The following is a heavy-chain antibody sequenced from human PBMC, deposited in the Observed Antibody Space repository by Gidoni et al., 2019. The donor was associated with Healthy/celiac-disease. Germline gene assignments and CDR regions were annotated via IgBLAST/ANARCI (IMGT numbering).Heavy chain of an antibody. V-gene: IGHV1-2*02. D-gene: IGHD3-22*01. Sequence: QVQLVQSGAEVKKPGASVKVSCKASGYTFTGYSMHWVRQAPGQGLEWMGWINPNSGGTNYAQKFQGRVTMTRDTSISTAYMELSRLRSDDTAVYYCARGPLTYYYDSSGYYKYFQHWGQGTLVTVSS. J-gene: IGHJ1*01. CDR3: ARGPLTYYYDSSGYYKYFQH. CDR2: INPNSGGT. CDR1: GYTFTGYS.